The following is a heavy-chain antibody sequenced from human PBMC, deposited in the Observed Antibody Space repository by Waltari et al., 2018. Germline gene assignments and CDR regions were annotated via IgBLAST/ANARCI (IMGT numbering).Heavy chain of an antibody. CDR2: TYYRSKWYS. Sequence: QVQLQQSGPGLVKPSQTLSLTCAISGDSVSSNSAAWDWIRQSPSRGLEWLGRTYYRSKWYSHYAESVKSRMTINADTTKNEFSLQLTFVSPEDTGLYFCARTTITVFGVVVGALDNWGPGTLVTVSS. J-gene: IGHJ4*02. D-gene: IGHD3-3*01. V-gene: IGHV6-1*01. CDR1: GDSVSSNSAA. CDR3: ARTTITVFGVVVGALDN.